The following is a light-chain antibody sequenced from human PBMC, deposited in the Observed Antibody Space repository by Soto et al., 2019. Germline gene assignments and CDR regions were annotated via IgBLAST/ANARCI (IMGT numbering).Light chain of an antibody. J-gene: IGKJ2*01. Sequence: EIVLTQSPGTLSLSPGERATLSCRASQSVSSSYLGWYQQKPGQAPRFLIYGASSRATGIPDRFSGSGSGTDFTLAISRLEPEDFAVYYCQQYGTSPPTFGQGTKLEIK. CDR2: GAS. V-gene: IGKV3-20*01. CDR1: QSVSSSY. CDR3: QQYGTSPPT.